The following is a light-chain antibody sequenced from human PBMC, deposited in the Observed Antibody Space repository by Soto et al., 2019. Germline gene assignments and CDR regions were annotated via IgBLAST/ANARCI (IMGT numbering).Light chain of an antibody. V-gene: IGKV1-5*01. CDR3: QQYNSYSAVT. CDR2: DAS. J-gene: IGKJ3*01. CDR1: QSISSW. Sequence: DIQMTQSPSTLSASVGDRVTITCRASQSISSWLAWFQQKPGKAPKLLIYDASSLESGVPSRFSGSGSGTEFTPTISSLQPDDFATYYCQQYNSYSAVTFGPGTKVDIK.